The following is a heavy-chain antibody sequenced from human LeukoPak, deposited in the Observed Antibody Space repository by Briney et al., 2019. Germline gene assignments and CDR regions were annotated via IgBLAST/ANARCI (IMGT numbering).Heavy chain of an antibody. D-gene: IGHD2-2*01. CDR1: GYTCTNYD. J-gene: IGHJ6*02. Sequence: ASSVKLSRTESGYTCTNYDVHWGRLAPGRGLEWMGGFDPEDGETIYAQKFQGRVTMTDDTSTDTAYMELSSLRSEDTAVYYCASTPKPVVPAVIGTDYYGMDVWGQGPSVSVSS. CDR2: FDPEDGET. CDR3: ASTPKPVVPAVIGTDYYGMDV. V-gene: IGHV1-24*01.